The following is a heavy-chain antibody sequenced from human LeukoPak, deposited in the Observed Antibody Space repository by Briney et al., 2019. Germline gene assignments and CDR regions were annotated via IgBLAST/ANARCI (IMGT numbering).Heavy chain of an antibody. CDR3: AKATCSGANCFSNSRDAFDV. CDR2: IWYDGSNI. V-gene: IGHV3-33*06. CDR1: GIIFSDFG. D-gene: IGHD2-15*01. J-gene: IGHJ3*01. Sequence: GGSLRLSCAASGIIFSDFGMHWVRQAPGKGLEWMAIIWYDGSNIYYADSVKGRFTISRDNSQNTMYLQMNSLRAEDSAVYYCAKATCSGANCFSNSRDAFDVWGQGTMVIVSS.